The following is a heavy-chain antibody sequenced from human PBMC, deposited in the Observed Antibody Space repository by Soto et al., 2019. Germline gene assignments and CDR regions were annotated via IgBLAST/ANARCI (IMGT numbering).Heavy chain of an antibody. J-gene: IGHJ4*02. CDR3: ARGVSSGNFDY. CDR2: IWYDGSNK. D-gene: IGHD3-22*01. CDR1: GFTFSSYG. V-gene: IGHV3-33*01. Sequence: SLRLSCAASGFTFSSYGMHWVRQAPGKGLEWVAVIWYDGSNKYYADSVKGRFTISRDNSKNTLYLQMNSLRAEDTAVYYCARGVSSGNFDYWGQGTLVTVSS.